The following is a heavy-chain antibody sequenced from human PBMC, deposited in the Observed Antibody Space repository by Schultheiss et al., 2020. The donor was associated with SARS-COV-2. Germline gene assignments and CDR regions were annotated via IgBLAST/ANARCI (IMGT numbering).Heavy chain of an antibody. CDR1: GFIFSNYA. V-gene: IGHV3-30*04. CDR2: ISYDGSNR. D-gene: IGHD1-26*01. CDR3: ARAGVGDFDY. Sequence: GGSLRLSCAASGFIFSNYAMHWVRQAPGKGLEWVAVISYDGSNRKYADSVKGRFTISRDNSKNTLYLQMNSLRAEDTAVYYCARAGVGDFDYWGQGTLVTVSS. J-gene: IGHJ4*02.